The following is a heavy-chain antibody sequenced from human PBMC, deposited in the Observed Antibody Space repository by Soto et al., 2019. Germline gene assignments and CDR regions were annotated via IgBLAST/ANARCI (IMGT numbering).Heavy chain of an antibody. CDR1: GGTFSNYG. J-gene: IGHJ6*02. CDR3: ARGGSDYECSGYYQGHV. V-gene: IGHV1-69*12. D-gene: IGHD3-22*01. CDR2: IVPIFGA. Sequence: QVQLVQSGAEVKKPGSSVKVSCKSSGGTFSNYGFSWVRQAPGQGLECMGVIVPIFGAEHPQKFQGRVTITADAATNTVCMERRGLGSEDTAVYYCARGGSDYECSGYYQGHVWGQGTTVTVSS.